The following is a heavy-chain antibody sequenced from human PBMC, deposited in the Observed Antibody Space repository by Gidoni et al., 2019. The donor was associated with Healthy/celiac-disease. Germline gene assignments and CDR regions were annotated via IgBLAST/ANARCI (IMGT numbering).Heavy chain of an antibody. J-gene: IGHJ4*02. Sequence: QVQLVDSGGGVVQPGRSLRLSCAASGFTFSSYAMHWVRQAPGKGLEWVAVISYDGSNKYYADSVKGRFTISRDNSKNTLYLQMNSLRAEDTAVYYCARGTRKYSSSPVDYWGQGTLVTVSS. V-gene: IGHV3-30-3*01. CDR3: ARGTRKYSSSPVDY. CDR1: GFTFSSYA. CDR2: ISYDGSNK. D-gene: IGHD6-6*01.